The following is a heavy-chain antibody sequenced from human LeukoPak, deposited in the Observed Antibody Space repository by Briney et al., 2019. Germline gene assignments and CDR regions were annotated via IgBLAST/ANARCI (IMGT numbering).Heavy chain of an antibody. V-gene: IGHV1-46*03. CDR3: ARAPKIRSTYYDFWSGIDY. CDR1: GYTFTGYY. CDR2: INPSGGST. Sequence: ASVKVSCKASGYTFTGYYMHWVRQAPGQGLEWMGIINPSGGSTSYAQKFQGRVTMTRDTSTSTVYMGLSSLRSEDTAVYYCARAPKIRSTYYDFWSGIDYWGQGTLVTVSS. D-gene: IGHD3-3*01. J-gene: IGHJ4*02.